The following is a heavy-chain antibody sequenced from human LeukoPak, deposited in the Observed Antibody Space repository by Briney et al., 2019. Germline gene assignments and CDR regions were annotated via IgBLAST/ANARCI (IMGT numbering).Heavy chain of an antibody. V-gene: IGHV1-2*02. CDR1: GNTLTGYY. D-gene: IGHD3-10*01. J-gene: IGHJ4*02. CDR3: AREETSIITRPWY. Sequence: GASVKVSCKVSGNTLTGYYIHWVRQAPGQGLEWTGWINPHSGGTDYAQNFQGSVTMTGDTSLSIVYMELKSLRSDDTAVYYCAREETSIITRPWYWGQGALVTVSS. CDR2: INPHSGGT.